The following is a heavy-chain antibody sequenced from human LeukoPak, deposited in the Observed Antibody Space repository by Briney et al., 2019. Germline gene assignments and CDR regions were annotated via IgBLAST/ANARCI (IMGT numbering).Heavy chain of an antibody. CDR3: ARRHAITMIVVFDY. D-gene: IGHD3-22*01. CDR1: GYSISSGYY. V-gene: IGHV4-38-2*01. CDR2: IYYSGST. Sequence: PSETLSPTCAVSGYSISSGYYWGWIRQLPGKGLEWIGSIYYSGSTYYNPSLKSRVTISVDTSKNQFSLELSSVTAADTAVYYCARRHAITMIVVFDYWGQGTLVTVSS. J-gene: IGHJ4*02.